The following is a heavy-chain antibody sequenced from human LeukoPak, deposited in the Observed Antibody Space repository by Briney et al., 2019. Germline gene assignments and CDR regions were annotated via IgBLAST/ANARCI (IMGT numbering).Heavy chain of an antibody. CDR2: ISYDGNNK. D-gene: IGHD2-2*01. J-gene: IGHJ4*02. V-gene: IGHV3-30-3*01. CDR3: SLVLSAARAPFDY. CDR1: GFTFSSYA. Sequence: GGSLRLSCAASGFTFSSYAMHWVRQAPGKGLEWVAVISYDGNNKDYADSVKGRFTISRDNSKNILYLQMNSLRAEDTAVYYCSLVLSAARAPFDYWGQGTLVAVSS.